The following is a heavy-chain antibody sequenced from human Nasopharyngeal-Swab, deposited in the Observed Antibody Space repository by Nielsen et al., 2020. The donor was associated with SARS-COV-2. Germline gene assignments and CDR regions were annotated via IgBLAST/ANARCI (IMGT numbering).Heavy chain of an antibody. CDR2: IYSDGST. J-gene: IGHJ5*02. CDR3: ARDATLYSSSWYWTNWFDP. D-gene: IGHD6-13*01. CDR1: GFTVSSNY. V-gene: IGHV3-53*01. Sequence: GGSLRLSCAASGFTVSSNYMSWVRQAPGKGLEWVSFIYSDGSTSYTDSVKGRFTISRDNSKNTLYLQMNSLRAEDTAVYYCARDATLYSSSWYWTNWFDPWGQGTLVTVSS.